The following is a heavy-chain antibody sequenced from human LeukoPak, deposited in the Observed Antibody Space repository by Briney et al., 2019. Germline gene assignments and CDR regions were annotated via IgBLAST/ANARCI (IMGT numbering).Heavy chain of an antibody. D-gene: IGHD3-22*01. Sequence: GGSLRLSCAASGFTFSGYAMSWVRQAPGKGLEWVSAISGSGGSTYYADSVKGRFTISRDNSKNTLYLQMNSLRAEDTAVYYCAKGLIVAQGYFDYWGQGTLVTVSS. CDR2: ISGSGGST. CDR3: AKGLIVAQGYFDY. J-gene: IGHJ4*02. V-gene: IGHV3-23*01. CDR1: GFTFSGYA.